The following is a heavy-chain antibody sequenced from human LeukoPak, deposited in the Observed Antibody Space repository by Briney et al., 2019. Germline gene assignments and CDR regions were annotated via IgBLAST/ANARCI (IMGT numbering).Heavy chain of an antibody. J-gene: IGHJ4*02. D-gene: IGHD2-15*01. CDR2: ISSSGSTI. V-gene: IGHV3-48*03. CDR3: ARDRGYCSGGTCFVSYLDL. CDR1: GFTFSSYE. Sequence: GGSLRLSCAASGFTFSSYEMNWVRQAPGKGLEWVSYISSSGSTIYYADSVKGRFTISRDNAKNSLYLQMNSLRAEDTAVYYCARDRGYCSGGTCFVSYLDLWGQGTLVTVSS.